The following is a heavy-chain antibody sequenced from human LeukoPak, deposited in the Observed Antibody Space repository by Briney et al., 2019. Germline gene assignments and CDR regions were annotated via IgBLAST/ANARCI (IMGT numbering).Heavy chain of an antibody. CDR3: ARHGVGANEAFDI. Sequence: GESLKISCKGFGYSFTDYLIAWVRQMPGKGLEWMGVIYPDDSDTRYSPSFQGQVTISAVKSISTAYLQWSSLKASDTAIYYCARHGVGANEAFDIWGQGTMVTVSS. CDR1: GYSFTDYL. CDR2: IYPDDSDT. V-gene: IGHV5-51*01. D-gene: IGHD1-26*01. J-gene: IGHJ3*02.